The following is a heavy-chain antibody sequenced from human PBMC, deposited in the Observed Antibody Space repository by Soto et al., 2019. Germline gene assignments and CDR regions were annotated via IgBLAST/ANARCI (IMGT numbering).Heavy chain of an antibody. D-gene: IGHD3-10*01. J-gene: IGHJ6*02. V-gene: IGHV1-18*04. CDR1: GYTFTSYG. CDR3: ARDGQTTMVRGVRGGSYNYYGMDV. Sequence: QVQLVQSGAEVKKPGASVKVSCKASGYTFTSYGISWVRQAPGQGLEWMGCISTYNGNTNYAQKLQGRVTMTTDTATSTAYMELRSLRSDDTAVYYCARDGQTTMVRGVRGGSYNYYGMDVWGQGTTVTVSS. CDR2: ISTYNGNT.